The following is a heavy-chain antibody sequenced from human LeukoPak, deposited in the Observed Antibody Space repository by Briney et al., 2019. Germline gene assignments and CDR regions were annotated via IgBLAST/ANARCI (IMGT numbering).Heavy chain of an antibody. CDR2: IKQDGSEK. CDR3: ARDSDYYDSSGYYGY. CDR1: GFTFSSYW. J-gene: IGHJ4*02. V-gene: IGHV3-7*01. D-gene: IGHD3-22*01. Sequence: GGSLRLSCAASGFTFSSYWMSWVRQAPGRGLEWVANIKQDGSEKYYVDSVKGRFTISRDNAKNSLYLQTSSLRAEDTAVYYCARDSDYYDSSGYYGYWGQGTLVTVSS.